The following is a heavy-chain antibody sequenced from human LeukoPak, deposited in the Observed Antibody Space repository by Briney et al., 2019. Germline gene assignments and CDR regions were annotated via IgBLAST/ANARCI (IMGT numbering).Heavy chain of an antibody. V-gene: IGHV4-59*11. CDR3: ARDLGSYDFWSGYSLAGFDY. Sequence: SETLSLTCTVSGGSISSHYWSWIRQPPGKGLEWIGYIYYSGSSNYNPSLKSRVTISEDTSKNQFSLKLSSVTAADTAVYYCARDLGSYDFWSGYSLAGFDYWGRGTLVTVSS. CDR1: GGSISSHY. D-gene: IGHD3-3*01. J-gene: IGHJ4*02. CDR2: IYYSGSS.